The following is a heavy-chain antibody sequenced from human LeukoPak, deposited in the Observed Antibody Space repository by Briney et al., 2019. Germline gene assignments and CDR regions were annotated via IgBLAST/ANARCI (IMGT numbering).Heavy chain of an antibody. D-gene: IGHD1-14*01. Sequence: GGSLRLSCVASGFTFSNYWMSWVRQAPGKGLEWVANIKRDGRDKNSVDSVKGRFTISRDNVKNSMFLQMNSLRVEDTAVYYCARESRITGTTTSGFDIWGQGTMVTVSS. CDR3: ARESRITGTTTSGFDI. J-gene: IGHJ3*02. CDR2: IKRDGRDK. V-gene: IGHV3-7*01. CDR1: GFTFSNYW.